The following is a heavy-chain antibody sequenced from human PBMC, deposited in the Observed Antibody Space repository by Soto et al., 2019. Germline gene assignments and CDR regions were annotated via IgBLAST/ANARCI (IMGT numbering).Heavy chain of an antibody. V-gene: IGHV4-31*03. Sequence: PSETLSLTCTVSGGSISSGGYYWSWIRQHPGKGLEWIGYIYYSGSTYYNPSLKSRVTISVDTSKNQFSLKLSSVTAADTAVYYCARDLYMESSNYYYGMDVWGQGTTVTVSS. D-gene: IGHD1-20*01. CDR3: ARDLYMESSNYYYGMDV. J-gene: IGHJ6*02. CDR2: IYYSGST. CDR1: GGSISSGGYY.